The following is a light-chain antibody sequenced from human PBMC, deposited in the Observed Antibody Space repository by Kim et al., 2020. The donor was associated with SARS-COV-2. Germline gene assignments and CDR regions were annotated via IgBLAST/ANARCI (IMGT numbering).Light chain of an antibody. CDR2: TAS. V-gene: IGKV1-39*01. CDR1: QSISSY. Sequence: SASVGDRVTIACRASQSISSYLNWYQQKPGKAPKVLIYTASNLQTGVPSRFSGSGSGTDFTLTISSLQPEDFATYYCQQSYSTPYTFGQGTKLEI. CDR3: QQSYSTPYT. J-gene: IGKJ2*01.